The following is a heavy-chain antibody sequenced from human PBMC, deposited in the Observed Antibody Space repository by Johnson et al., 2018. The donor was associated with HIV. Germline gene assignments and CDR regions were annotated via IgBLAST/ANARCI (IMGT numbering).Heavy chain of an antibody. J-gene: IGHJ3*02. Sequence: VQLVESGGGLVQPGGSLRLSCAASGFSFSSYGVHWVRQAPGKGLEYVSSISSNGGSTYYANSVKGRFTISRDNSKNTLYLQMNSLRAEKTAVYYCAREGGGQMGYAFDIWGQGTMVTVSS. CDR3: AREGGGQMGYAFDI. D-gene: IGHD2-8*01. CDR1: GFSFSSYG. CDR2: ISSNGGST. V-gene: IGHV3-64*01.